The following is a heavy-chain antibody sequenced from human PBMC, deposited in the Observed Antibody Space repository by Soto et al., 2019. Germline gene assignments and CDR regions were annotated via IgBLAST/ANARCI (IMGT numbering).Heavy chain of an antibody. CDR2: IYYSGST. CDR3: ARGFTPSGDYGFDY. Sequence: QVQLQESGPGLVKPSQTLSLTYTVSGGSISSADYYWSWIRQPPGKGLEWIGYIYYSGSTYYNPSLESRVSISLDTSKNQFSLKLSSVTAADTAVYYCARGFTPSGDYGFDYWGQGTLVTVSS. J-gene: IGHJ4*02. D-gene: IGHD4-17*01. V-gene: IGHV4-30-4*01. CDR1: GGSISSADYY.